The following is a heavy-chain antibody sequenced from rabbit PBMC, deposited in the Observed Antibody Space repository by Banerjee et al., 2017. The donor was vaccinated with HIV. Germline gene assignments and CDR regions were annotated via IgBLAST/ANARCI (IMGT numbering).Heavy chain of an antibody. D-gene: IGHD7-1*01. CDR1: GFSFSSSYY. Sequence: QSLEESGGDLVKPGASLTLTCTASGFSFSSSYYMCWVRQAPGKGLEWIGCIYAGSSGSTYYANWAKGRFTISKTSSTTVTLQMTSLTAADTATYFCARDDDGYSYLTLWGQGTLVTVS. J-gene: IGHJ4*01. V-gene: IGHV1S40*01. CDR2: IYAGSSGST. CDR3: ARDDDGYSYLTL.